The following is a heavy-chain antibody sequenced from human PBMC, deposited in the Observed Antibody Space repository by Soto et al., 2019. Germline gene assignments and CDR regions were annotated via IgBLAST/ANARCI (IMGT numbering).Heavy chain of an antibody. V-gene: IGHV3-21*01. J-gene: IGHJ6*02. CDR2: ISSSSSYI. Sequence: GSLRLSCAASGFTFSSYSMNWVRQAPGKGLEWVSSISSSSSYIYYADSVKGRFTISRDNAKNSLYLQMNSLRAEDTAVYYCAREGYYYDSSGHLVNYGMDVWGQGTTVTVSS. CDR3: AREGYYYDSSGHLVNYGMDV. D-gene: IGHD3-22*01. CDR1: GFTFSSYS.